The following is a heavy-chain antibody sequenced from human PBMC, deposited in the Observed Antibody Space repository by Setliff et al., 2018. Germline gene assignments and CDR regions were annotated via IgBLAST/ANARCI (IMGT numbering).Heavy chain of an antibody. CDR3: ARALYPSSFIGHNWFDP. Sequence: ASVKVSCKASGYTFTSYYMHWVRQATGQGLEWMGWINPNSGNTDYAQKFQGQVTISADKSISTAYLQWSSLKASDTAMYYCARALYPSSFIGHNWFDPWGQGTLVTVSS. J-gene: IGHJ5*02. CDR2: INPNSGNT. V-gene: IGHV1-2*02. CDR1: GYTFTSYY. D-gene: IGHD2-2*01.